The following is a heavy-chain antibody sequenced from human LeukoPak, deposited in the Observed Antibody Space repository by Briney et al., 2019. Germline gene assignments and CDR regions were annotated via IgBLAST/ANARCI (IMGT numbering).Heavy chain of an antibody. CDR2: LVYDERS. CDR3: ARDLSAAFDF. D-gene: IGHD6-19*01. CDR1: GFPFSSYG. J-gene: IGHJ4*02. V-gene: IGHV3-33*05. Sequence: PGGSLRLSCAAFGFPFSSYGMHWVRQAPGKGLEWVARLVYDERSDYANSVKGRFSISRDNSKNTLFLDMSDLRVEDTAVYYCARDLSAAFDFWGQGVLVTVSS.